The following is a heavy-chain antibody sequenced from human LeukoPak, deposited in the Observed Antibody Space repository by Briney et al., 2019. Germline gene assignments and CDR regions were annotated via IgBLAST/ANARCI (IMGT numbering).Heavy chain of an antibody. CDR3: ARRLTLEGNSSGGSGGDY. J-gene: IGHJ4*01. V-gene: IGHV5-51*01. CDR1: EYSFTGYW. D-gene: IGHD6-19*01. Sequence: GESLKSSCKGSEYSFTGYWCGGLRQMPGKGLEWLGIIYPGDSDPRYNTSFQAQCTISAVKSSSSAYLQLSVLKATVTAMNYCARRLTLEGNSSGGSGGDYWGHAALVTVSS. CDR2: IYPGDSDP.